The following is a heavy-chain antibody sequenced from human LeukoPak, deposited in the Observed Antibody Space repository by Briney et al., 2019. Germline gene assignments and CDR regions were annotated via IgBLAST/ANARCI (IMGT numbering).Heavy chain of an antibody. V-gene: IGHV3-21*01. CDR2: ISSSSSYI. D-gene: IGHD2-15*01. CDR1: GFTFSSYS. J-gene: IGHJ5*01. CDR3: ARGAPDAATPFDS. Sequence: GGSLRLSCAASGFTFSSYSMNWVRQAPGKGLEWVSSISSSSSYIYYADSLKGRFTISRHNAKKSVYLQMNSLRAEDTAVYYCARGAPDAATPFDSWGQGTLVTVSS.